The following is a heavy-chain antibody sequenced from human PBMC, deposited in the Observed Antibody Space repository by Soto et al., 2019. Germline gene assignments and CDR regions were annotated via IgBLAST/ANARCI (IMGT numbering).Heavy chain of an antibody. CDR1: GYTFTRYA. D-gene: IGHD4-4*01. CDR2: INAGYGHT. V-gene: IGHV1-3*05. J-gene: IGHJ5*02. Sequence: QVQLVQSGAEEKKPGASVKVSCKASGYTFTRYAMHWVRQAPGQRLEWMGWINAGYGHTKYSQNFQGRVTITRDTSANTVYMELNSLRSEDTAVYYCARVKALDYRGSGFDPWGQGTLVTVSS. CDR3: ARVKALDYRGSGFDP.